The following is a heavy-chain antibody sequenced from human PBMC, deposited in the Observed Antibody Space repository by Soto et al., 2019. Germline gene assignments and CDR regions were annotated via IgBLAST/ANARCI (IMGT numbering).Heavy chain of an antibody. J-gene: IGHJ6*02. Sequence: GGSLRLSCSASGFTFSSHGMHWVRQAPGKGLEWVAIIWYDGSNKYYADSVKGRFTISRDNSKNTLYLHMNSLRAEDTAIYYCAREYYGSGGVDVWGQGTTVTVSS. CDR1: GFTFSSHG. V-gene: IGHV3-33*01. CDR2: IWYDGSNK. CDR3: AREYYGSGGVDV. D-gene: IGHD3-10*01.